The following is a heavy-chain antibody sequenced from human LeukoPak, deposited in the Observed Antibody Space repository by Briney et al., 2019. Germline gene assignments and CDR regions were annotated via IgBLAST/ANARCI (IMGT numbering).Heavy chain of an antibody. CDR1: GFTFSSYA. Sequence: PGRSLRLSCAASGFTFSSYAMHWVRRAPGKGLEWVAVISYDGSNKYYADSVKGRFTISRDNSKNTLHLQMNSLRAEDTAVYYCARQRMMTAAGTILNWFDPWGQGTLVTVSS. V-gene: IGHV3-30*04. CDR2: ISYDGSNK. CDR3: ARQRMMTAAGTILNWFDP. D-gene: IGHD6-13*01. J-gene: IGHJ5*02.